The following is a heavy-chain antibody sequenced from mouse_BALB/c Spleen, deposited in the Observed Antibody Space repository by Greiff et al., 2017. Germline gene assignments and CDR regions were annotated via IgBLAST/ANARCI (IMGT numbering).Heavy chain of an antibody. Sequence: VQLQQSGPGLVAPSQSLSITCTVSGFSLNSYGVHWVRQPPGKGLEWLGVIWAGGSTNDNSALMSRLSISKDNSKSHVFLKMNSLQTDDTAMYYCARGELQGAWFAYWGQGTLVTVSA. V-gene: IGHV2-9*02. J-gene: IGHJ3*01. CDR3: ARGELQGAWFAY. D-gene: IGHD1-1*01. CDR2: IWAGGST. CDR1: GFSLNSYG.